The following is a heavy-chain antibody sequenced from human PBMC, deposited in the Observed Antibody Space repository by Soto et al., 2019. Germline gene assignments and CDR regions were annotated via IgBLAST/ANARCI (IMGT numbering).Heavy chain of an antibody. J-gene: IGHJ4*02. D-gene: IGHD1-1*01. CDR1: GGSISSYY. Sequence: PSETLSLTCTVSGGSISSYYWSWIRQPPGKGLEWIGYIYYSGSTNYNPSLKSRVTISVDTSKNQFSLKLSSVTAADTAVYYCASSNWKGDPFDYWGQGTLVTVS. V-gene: IGHV4-59*01. CDR2: IYYSGST. CDR3: ASSNWKGDPFDY.